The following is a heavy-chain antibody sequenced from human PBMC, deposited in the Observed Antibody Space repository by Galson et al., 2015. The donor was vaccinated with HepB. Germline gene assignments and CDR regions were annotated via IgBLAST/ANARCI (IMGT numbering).Heavy chain of an antibody. CDR1: GGSVSSYNW. CDR3: ARSIRLGQTSMEYFDY. J-gene: IGHJ4*02. Sequence: ETLSLTCTVSGGSVSSYNWWSWVRQPSGKGLEWIGEIYHSGSTDYNPSLKSRVTISVDKSKNQFSLKLSSVTAADTAVYYCARSIRLGQTSMEYFDYWGQGTLVTVSS. D-gene: IGHD2-2*01. V-gene: IGHV4-4*02. CDR2: IYHSGST.